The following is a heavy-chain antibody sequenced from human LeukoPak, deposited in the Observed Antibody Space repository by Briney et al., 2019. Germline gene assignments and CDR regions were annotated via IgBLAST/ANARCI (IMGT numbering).Heavy chain of an antibody. V-gene: IGHV1-18*04. CDR3: ARDKGDCSGGSCYYCFDP. Sequence: GASVKVSCKASGYTFKSHGISWLRQPPGQGLEGMGWIHVYNGKTNYAQKFQGRVTMTTDTSTSIAYMELRSLRSDVKAVYYCARDKGDCSGGSCYYCFDPWGQGTLVTVSS. D-gene: IGHD2-15*01. J-gene: IGHJ5*02. CDR1: GYTFKSHG. CDR2: IHVYNGKT.